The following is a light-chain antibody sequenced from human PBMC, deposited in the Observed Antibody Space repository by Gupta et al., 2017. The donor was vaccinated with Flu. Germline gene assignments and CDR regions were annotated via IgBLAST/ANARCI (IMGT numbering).Light chain of an antibody. CDR1: QTISSEY. CDR2: GAS. V-gene: IGKV3-20*01. CDR3: QQVRDLLIS. J-gene: IGKJ4*01. Sequence: IALTQSPGTLSLSPGERSTLSFRARQTISSEYLAWYQQNPGQAPRLLIYGASSRANGIPDRFSGSGSGTEFNFTISRREPKDFAVYSCQQVRDLLISFGRGTKLEIK.